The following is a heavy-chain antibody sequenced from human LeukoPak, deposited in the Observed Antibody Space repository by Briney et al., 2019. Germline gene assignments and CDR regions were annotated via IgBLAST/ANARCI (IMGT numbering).Heavy chain of an antibody. J-gene: IGHJ3*02. Sequence: ASVKVSCKVSGYTLTELSMHWVRQAPGKGLEWMGGFDPEDGETIYAQKFQGRVTMTEDTSTDTAYMELSSLRSEDTAVYYCVTSRPYSGYDLAAFDIWGQGTMVTVSS. D-gene: IGHD5-12*01. CDR1: GYTLTELS. CDR2: FDPEDGET. V-gene: IGHV1-24*01. CDR3: VTSRPYSGYDLAAFDI.